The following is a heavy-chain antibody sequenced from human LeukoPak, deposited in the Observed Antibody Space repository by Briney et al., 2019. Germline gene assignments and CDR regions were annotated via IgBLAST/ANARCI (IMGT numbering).Heavy chain of an antibody. D-gene: IGHD3-16*01. CDR2: MWNDGSSK. V-gene: IGHV3-33*06. CDR3: AKVLGGTGYFDY. CDR1: GFTFRTYG. J-gene: IGHJ4*02. Sequence: GRSLRLSCAASGFTFRTYGMHWVRQAPGKGLEWVAAMWNDGSSKHYGDSVKGRFTISRDNSKNTVYLQMNSLRVEDTAVYYCAKVLGGTGYFDYWGQGTLVTVSS.